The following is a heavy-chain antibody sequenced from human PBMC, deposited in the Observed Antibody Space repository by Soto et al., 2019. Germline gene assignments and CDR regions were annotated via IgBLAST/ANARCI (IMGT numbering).Heavy chain of an antibody. D-gene: IGHD4-17*01. CDR1: GGSISSSSYY. V-gene: IGHV4-39*01. CDR3: ARIDYGDYDFDY. CDR2: IYYSGST. Sequence: QLQLQESGPGLVKPSETLSLTCTVSGGSISSSSYYWGWIRQPPGKGLEWIGRIYYSGSTYYNPSLKSRVTISVDTSKNQFSLKLSSVTAADTAVYYCARIDYGDYDFDYWGQGTLVTVSS. J-gene: IGHJ4*02.